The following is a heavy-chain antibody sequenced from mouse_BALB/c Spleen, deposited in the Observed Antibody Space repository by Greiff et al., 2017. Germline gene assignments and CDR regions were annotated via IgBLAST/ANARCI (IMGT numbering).Heavy chain of an antibody. CDR1: GFSLTSYG. V-gene: IGHV2-2*02. J-gene: IGHJ4*01. D-gene: IGHD2-1*01. Sequence: VQLQQSGPGLVQPSQRLSITCTVSGFSLTSYGVHWVRQSPGKGLVWLGVIWSGGSTDYNAAFISRLSISKDNSKSQVFFKMNSLQANDTAIYYCARSYGNYLYAMVYWGQGTSVTVSS. CDR2: IWSGGST. CDR3: ARSYGNYLYAMVY.